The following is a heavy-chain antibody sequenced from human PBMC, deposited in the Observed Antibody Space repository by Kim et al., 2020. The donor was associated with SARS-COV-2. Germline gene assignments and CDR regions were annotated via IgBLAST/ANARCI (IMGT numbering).Heavy chain of an antibody. V-gene: IGHV3-48*02. CDR3: AGKSGDYVPFDY. Sequence: YYADSVKGRFTISRDNAKNSLYLQMNSLRDEDTAVYYCAGKSGDYVPFDYWGQGTLVTVSS. D-gene: IGHD4-17*01. J-gene: IGHJ4*02.